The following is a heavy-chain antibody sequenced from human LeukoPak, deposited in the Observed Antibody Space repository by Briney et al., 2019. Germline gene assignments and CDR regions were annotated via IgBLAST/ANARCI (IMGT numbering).Heavy chain of an antibody. D-gene: IGHD3-10*01. CDR2: INPNSGGT. V-gene: IGHV1-2*02. CDR3: ARDLEPYGPGSYNYFDY. Sequence: ASVKVSCKASVYTFTGYYMHWVRQAPGQGLEWMGWINPNSGGTNYAQKFQGRVTMTRDTSISTAYMELSRLRSDDTAVYYCARDLEPYGPGSYNYFDYWGQGTLVTVSS. CDR1: VYTFTGYY. J-gene: IGHJ4*02.